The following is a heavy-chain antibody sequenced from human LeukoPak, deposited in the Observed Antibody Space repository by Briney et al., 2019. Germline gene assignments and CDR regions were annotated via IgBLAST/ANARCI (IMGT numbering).Heavy chain of an antibody. J-gene: IGHJ1*01. CDR1: GFTFNVYA. Sequence: GGSLRLSCAASGFTFNVYAMSWVRQAPEKGLEWVSAISETSRKTYYADPVKGRFTISRDNSKNTLYLQMNDLRDEDTAVYYCVQEARRDGYKLAPVAEHWGQGTLVTVSS. V-gene: IGHV3-23*01. CDR3: VQEARRDGYKLAPVAEH. D-gene: IGHD5-24*01. CDR2: ISETSRKT.